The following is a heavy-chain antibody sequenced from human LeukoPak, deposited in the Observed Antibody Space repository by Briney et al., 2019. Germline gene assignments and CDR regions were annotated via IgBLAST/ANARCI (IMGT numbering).Heavy chain of an antibody. CDR3: AKTRSAGWYTPFAS. V-gene: IGHV3-23*01. CDR1: GFTFRNFA. D-gene: IGHD6-19*01. CDR2: ISGSGSNT. J-gene: IGHJ4*02. Sequence: GGSLRLSCAASGFTFRNFALNWVRQAPGKGLEWVSTISGSGSNTYYTDSVRGRFTISRDNSRNTLDLQMNSLRVEDTAIYYCAKTRSAGWYTPFASWGQGTLVTVSS.